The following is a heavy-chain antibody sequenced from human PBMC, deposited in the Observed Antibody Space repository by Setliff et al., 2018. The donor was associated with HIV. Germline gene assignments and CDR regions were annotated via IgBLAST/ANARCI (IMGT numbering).Heavy chain of an antibody. J-gene: IGHJ4*02. CDR2: TSSFSGAT. Sequence: ASVKVSCKGSGYRFMSYGFTWVRQAPGQELEWVGWTSSFSGATKYSQNLQGRVTMTTDTSTNTAYMELRSLKSDDTAVYYCAREVDGLELDHWGQGTLVTVSS. V-gene: IGHV1-18*01. CDR1: GYRFMSYG. CDR3: AREVDGLELDH.